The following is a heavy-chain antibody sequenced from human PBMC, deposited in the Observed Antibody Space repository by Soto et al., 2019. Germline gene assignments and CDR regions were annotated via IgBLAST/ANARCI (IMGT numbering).Heavy chain of an antibody. V-gene: IGHV1-8*01. D-gene: IGHD3-10*01. J-gene: IGHJ4*02. Sequence: WASVKVSCKASGNTFTSYDINWVRQATGHGLEWMGWINPNSGNIGYAQKFQGRVTMTRDTATRTAYMEVSRLRSDDTAVYYCARGRASGSYYLLDYWGQGTLVTVSS. CDR2: INPNSGNI. CDR1: GNTFTSYD. CDR3: ARGRASGSYYLLDY.